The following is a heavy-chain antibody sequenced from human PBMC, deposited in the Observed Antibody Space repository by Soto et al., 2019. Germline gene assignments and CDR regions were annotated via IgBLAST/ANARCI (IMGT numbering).Heavy chain of an antibody. CDR1: GYTFTSYG. J-gene: IGHJ6*01. CDR2: ISAYNGNT. Sequence: ASVQVSCKASGYTFTSYGISWVRQAPGQGLEWMGWISAYNGNTNYAQKLQGRVTMTTDTSTSTAYMELRSLRSDDTAVYYCVRGGGVRDYYYYGMDVWGQGTTVTVS. V-gene: IGHV1-18*01. D-gene: IGHD3-10*01. CDR3: VRGGGVRDYYYYGMDV.